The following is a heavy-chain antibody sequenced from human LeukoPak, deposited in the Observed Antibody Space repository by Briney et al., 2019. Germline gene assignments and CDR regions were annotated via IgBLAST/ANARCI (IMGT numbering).Heavy chain of an antibody. CDR1: GFTFSSYS. V-gene: IGHV3-48*01. Sequence: VGSLRLSCEASGFTFSSYSMNWVRQAPGKGLEWVSYISSSSTIYYADSVKGRFTISRDNAKNSLYLQMNSLRAEDTAVYYCASLLSDYGDYGFRSEYYFDYWGQGTLVTVSS. CDR2: ISSSSTI. J-gene: IGHJ4*02. D-gene: IGHD4-17*01. CDR3: ASLLSDYGDYGFRSEYYFDY.